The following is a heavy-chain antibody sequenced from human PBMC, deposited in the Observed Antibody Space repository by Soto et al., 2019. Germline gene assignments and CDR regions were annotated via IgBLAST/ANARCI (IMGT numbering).Heavy chain of an antibody. CDR2: ISSSSSYI. J-gene: IGHJ4*02. D-gene: IGHD6-6*01. V-gene: IGHV3-21*01. CDR3: AKDIYGPQYSSSFFDY. CDR1: GFTFSSYS. Sequence: PGGSLRLSCAASGFTFSSYSMNWVRQAPGKGLEWVSSISSSSSYIYYADSVKGRFTISRDNAKNSLYLQMNSLRAEDTAVYYCAKDIYGPQYSSSFFDYWGQGTLVTVSS.